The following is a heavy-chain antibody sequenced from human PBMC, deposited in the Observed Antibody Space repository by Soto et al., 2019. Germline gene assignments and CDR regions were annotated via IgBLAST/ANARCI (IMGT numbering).Heavy chain of an antibody. Sequence: ASVKVSCRASGYTFTAYYIHWVRQAPGQGLEWMGWINPITGGTNYAPNFQGRVTMTRDTSISTAYMELSSLRSDDTALYYCARNYYDSSDRDYLDYWGQGTLVTVSS. CDR3: ARNYYDSSDRDYLDY. V-gene: IGHV1-2*02. CDR1: GYTFTAYY. CDR2: INPITGGT. D-gene: IGHD3-22*01. J-gene: IGHJ4*02.